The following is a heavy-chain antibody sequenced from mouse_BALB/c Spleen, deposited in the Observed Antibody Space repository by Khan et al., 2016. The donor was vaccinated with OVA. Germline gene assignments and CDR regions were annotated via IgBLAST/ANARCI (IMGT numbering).Heavy chain of an antibody. Sequence: EVELVESGGGLVQPGGSLRLSCATSGFTFTDYYMSWVRQPPGKAFEWLGFIRNKAKGYTTEYSASMKGRFTISRDNSQSIVYLQMNTLRAEDSATYYCASETVVDIYWYFDVWGAGTTVTVSS. V-gene: IGHV7-3*02. CDR2: IRNKAKGYTT. CDR1: GFTFTDYY. D-gene: IGHD1-1*01. J-gene: IGHJ1*01. CDR3: ASETVVDIYWYFDV.